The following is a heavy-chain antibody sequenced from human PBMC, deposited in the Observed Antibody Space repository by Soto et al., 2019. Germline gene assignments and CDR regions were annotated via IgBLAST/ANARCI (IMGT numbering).Heavy chain of an antibody. D-gene: IGHD2-15*01. V-gene: IGHV1-3*01. CDR1: GYTFTRYT. CDR3: ARGIATGQLDP. Sequence: QVQLVQSGAEVKKPGASVKISCKASGYTFTRYTMNWVRQAPGQRLEWMGWINPDNDNTKSSQTFQDRVIITRDTSASTAYMDLSSLRSEDTAVYYCARGIATGQLDPWGQGTLVTVSS. CDR2: INPDNDNT. J-gene: IGHJ5*02.